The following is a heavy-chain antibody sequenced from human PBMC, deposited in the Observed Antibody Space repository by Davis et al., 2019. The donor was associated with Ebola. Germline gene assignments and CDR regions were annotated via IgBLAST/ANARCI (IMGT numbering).Heavy chain of an antibody. CDR3: ARVRAYYYYCGMDV. J-gene: IGHJ6*02. Sequence: SETLSLTCAVYGGSFSGYYWSWIRQPPGKGLEWIGEINHSGSTNYNPSLKSRVTISVDTSKNRFSLKLSSVTAADTAVYYCARVRAYYYYCGMDVWGQGTTVTVSS. CDR1: GGSFSGYY. V-gene: IGHV4-34*01. CDR2: INHSGST. D-gene: IGHD4-17*01.